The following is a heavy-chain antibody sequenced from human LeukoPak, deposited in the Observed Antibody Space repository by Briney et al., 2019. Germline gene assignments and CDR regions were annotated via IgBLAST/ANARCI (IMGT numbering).Heavy chain of an antibody. CDR2: IRYDGSNK. CDR1: GFTFSSYG. D-gene: IGHD6-19*01. Sequence: GGSLRLSCAASGFTFSSYGMHWVRQAPGKGLEWVAFIRYDGSNKYYADSVKGRFTISRDNTKNTLYLQMNSLRAEDTAVYYCAKDLLGGWDLYFDYWGQGTLVTVSS. V-gene: IGHV3-30*02. J-gene: IGHJ4*02. CDR3: AKDLLGGWDLYFDY.